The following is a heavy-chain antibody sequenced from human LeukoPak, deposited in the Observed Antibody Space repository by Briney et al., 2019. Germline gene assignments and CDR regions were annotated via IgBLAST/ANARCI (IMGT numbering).Heavy chain of an antibody. CDR1: GFTFSYYS. CDR2: ISDSSETK. D-gene: IGHD2-2*01. Sequence: GGSLTLSCAASGFTFSYYSMNWVRQAPGKGLEWASHISDSSETKYYADSVQGRFTISRDNAKNSLYLQMNSLRAEDTAVYYCARAAGVPAARFDYWGQGALVTVSS. J-gene: IGHJ4*02. CDR3: ARAAGVPAARFDY. V-gene: IGHV3-48*01.